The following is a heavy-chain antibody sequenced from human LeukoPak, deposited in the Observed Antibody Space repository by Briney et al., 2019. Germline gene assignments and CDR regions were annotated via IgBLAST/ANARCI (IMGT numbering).Heavy chain of an antibody. V-gene: IGHV6-1*01. CDR1: GDSVSSNSAA. CDR2: TYYRSKWYN. Sequence: SQTLSLTCAISGDSVSSNSAAWNWIRQSPSRGLEWLGRTYYRSKWYNDYALSVKSRITINPDTSKNQFSLHLKSVTPEDTAVYYCARDRSGWYFDHYYYMDVWGKGTTVTVSS. J-gene: IGHJ6*03. CDR3: ARDRSGWYFDHYYYMDV. D-gene: IGHD6-19*01.